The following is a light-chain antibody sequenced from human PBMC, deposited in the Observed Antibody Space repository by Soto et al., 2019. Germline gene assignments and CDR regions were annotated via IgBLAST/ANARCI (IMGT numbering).Light chain of an antibody. CDR3: QQYNNWPLT. CDR1: QSVSNN. J-gene: IGKJ4*01. CDR2: DAS. Sequence: EIVLTQSPGTLSLSPGERATLSCRASQSVSNNYLAWYQQKPGQAPRLLIYDASNRATGIPARFSGSGSGTEFTITISSLQSEYFAVYYCQQYNNWPLTFGGGTKVDIK. V-gene: IGKV3D-15*01.